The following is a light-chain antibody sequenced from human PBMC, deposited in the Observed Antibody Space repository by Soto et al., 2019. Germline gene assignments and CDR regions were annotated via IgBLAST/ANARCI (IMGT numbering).Light chain of an antibody. Sequence: QSVLTQPASVSGSPGQSITLSCTGTSSDVGGYNYVSWYQQHPGKAPKLMIYEVSNRPSGISHRFSGSKSGNTASLTISGLRAEDEADYYCSSYTRQYTPSYVFGAGTNVTVL. J-gene: IGLJ1*01. V-gene: IGLV2-14*01. CDR3: SSYTRQYTPSYV. CDR2: EVS. CDR1: SSDVGGYNY.